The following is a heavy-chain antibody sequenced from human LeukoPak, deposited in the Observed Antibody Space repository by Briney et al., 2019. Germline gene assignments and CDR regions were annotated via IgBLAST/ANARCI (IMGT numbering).Heavy chain of an antibody. CDR3: AKEIDTLGTNAFDI. D-gene: IGHD2-15*01. CDR1: GFSFDAYP. J-gene: IGHJ3*02. CDR2: INEDGGKT. V-gene: IGHV3-43*02. Sequence: GVSLRLSCAASGFSFDAYPMHWVRHAPGKGLEWVSLINEDGGKTFYADSVRGRFTISRDNSKNSLYLQMNSLRAEDTALYYCAKEIDTLGTNAFDIWGQGTIVTVSS.